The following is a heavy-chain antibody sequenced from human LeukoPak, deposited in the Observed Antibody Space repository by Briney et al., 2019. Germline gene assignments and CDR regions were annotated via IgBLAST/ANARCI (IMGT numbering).Heavy chain of an antibody. D-gene: IGHD3-22*01. CDR1: GASISSYW. CDR3: ARHLPYDSSAYYLAPFDY. J-gene: IGHJ4*02. CDR2: MYYTGST. V-gene: IGHV4-59*08. Sequence: SETLSLTCTVSGASISSYWWGWVRQPPEKGLEWIGYMYYTGSTNYNPSLKSRVTMSVDTSKSQFYLELSSVTAADTAVYYCARHLPYDSSAYYLAPFDYWGQGTLVTVSS.